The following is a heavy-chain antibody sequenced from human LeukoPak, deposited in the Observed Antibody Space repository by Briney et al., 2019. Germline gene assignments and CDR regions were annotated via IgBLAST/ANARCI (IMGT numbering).Heavy chain of an antibody. D-gene: IGHD6-19*01. CDR1: GFTFSSYG. V-gene: IGHV3-30*18. Sequence: GGSLRLSCAASGFTFSSYGMHWVRQAPGKGLEWVAVISYDGSNKYHADSVKGRFTISRDNSKNTLYLQMNSLRAEDTAVYYCAKDPAIAVAGRTDPWGQGTLVTVSS. CDR2: ISYDGSNK. CDR3: AKDPAIAVAGRTDP. J-gene: IGHJ5*02.